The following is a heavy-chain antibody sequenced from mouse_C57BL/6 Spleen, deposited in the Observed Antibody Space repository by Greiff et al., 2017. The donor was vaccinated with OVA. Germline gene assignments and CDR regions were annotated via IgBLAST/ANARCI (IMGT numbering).Heavy chain of an antibody. CDR3: ARSITTVVAAYYYAMDY. CDR2: IHPNSGST. CDR1: GYTFTSYW. Sequence: QVQLQQSGAELVKPGASVKLSCKASGYTFTSYWMHWVKQRPGQGLEWIGMIHPNSGSTNYNEKFKSKATLTVDKSSRTAYMQLSSLTSEDSAVYYCARSITTVVAAYYYAMDYWGQGTSVTVSS. V-gene: IGHV1-64*01. D-gene: IGHD1-1*01. J-gene: IGHJ4*01.